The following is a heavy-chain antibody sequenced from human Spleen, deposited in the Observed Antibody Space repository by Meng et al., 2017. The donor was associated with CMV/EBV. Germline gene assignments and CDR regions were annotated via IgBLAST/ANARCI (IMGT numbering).Heavy chain of an antibody. CDR3: ARLGGYTYYYYGMDV. V-gene: IGHV3-23*03. CDR1: GFAFSTDA. CDR2: IYSGGSAT. J-gene: IGHJ6*02. D-gene: IGHD1-26*01. Sequence: GESLKISCAASGFAFSTDAMTWVRQAPGKGLEWVSVIYSGGSATYHADSVKGRFNISRDNSKNMVYLHMNSLRADDTAIYYCARLGGYTYYYYGMDVWGQGTTVTVSS.